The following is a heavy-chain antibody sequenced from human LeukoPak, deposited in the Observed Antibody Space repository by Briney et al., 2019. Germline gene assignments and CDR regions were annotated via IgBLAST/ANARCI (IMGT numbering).Heavy chain of an antibody. CDR1: GFTFSIYA. CDR2: ISGSNNST. Sequence: GRSLRLSCAASGFTFSIYALTWVRQAPGKGLEWVSLISGSNNSTFYADSVKGRFTISRDNSKNTLYLQMNSLRAEDTAVYYCAREKDYGSVNNWFDPWGQGTLVTVSS. CDR3: AREKDYGSVNNWFDP. V-gene: IGHV3-23*01. D-gene: IGHD3-10*01. J-gene: IGHJ5*02.